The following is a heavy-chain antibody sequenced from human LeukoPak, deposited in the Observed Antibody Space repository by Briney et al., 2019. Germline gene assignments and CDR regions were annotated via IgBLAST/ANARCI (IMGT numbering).Heavy chain of an antibody. CDR2: INHSGST. V-gene: IGHV4-34*01. Sequence: PSGTLSLTCAVYGGSFSGYYWSWIRQPPGKGLEWIGEINHSGSTNYNPTLKHRVTISVATSKNQFSLKLSSVTAADTAVYYCARAVLEYSYGKYYYYMDVWGKGTTVTVSS. CDR3: ARAVLEYSYGKYYYYMDV. CDR1: GGSFSGYY. J-gene: IGHJ6*03. D-gene: IGHD5-18*01.